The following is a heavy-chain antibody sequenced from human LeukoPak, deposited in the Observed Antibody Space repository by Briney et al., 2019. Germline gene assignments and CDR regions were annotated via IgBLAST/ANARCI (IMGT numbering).Heavy chain of an antibody. CDR1: GYTFTGYY. J-gene: IGHJ4*02. CDR3: ARIPMATNEVDY. D-gene: IGHD5-24*01. CDR2: INPNSGGT. Sequence: ASVKASCKASGYTFTGYYMHWVRQAPGQGLEWMGWINPNSGGTNYAQKFRGRVTMTRDTSISTAYMELSRLRSDDTAVYYCARIPMATNEVDYWGQGTLVTVSS. V-gene: IGHV1-2*02.